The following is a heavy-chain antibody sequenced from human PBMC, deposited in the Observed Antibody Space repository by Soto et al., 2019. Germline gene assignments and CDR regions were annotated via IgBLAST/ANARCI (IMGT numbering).Heavy chain of an antibody. CDR3: TTQPFNWNDEWGN. D-gene: IGHD1-1*01. V-gene: IGHV3-15*07. J-gene: IGHJ4*02. CDR2: IKSKIDGGTT. CDR1: GFPFTYAW. Sequence: EVQLVESGGGLVKPGGSPRLSCATSGFPFTYAWMNWVRLAPGKGPEWVGRIKSKIDGGTTDYAAPVKGRFTIFRDDSKSTLYLQKNSLNTEDTAVYYCTTQPFNWNDEWGNWGQGTLVTVSS.